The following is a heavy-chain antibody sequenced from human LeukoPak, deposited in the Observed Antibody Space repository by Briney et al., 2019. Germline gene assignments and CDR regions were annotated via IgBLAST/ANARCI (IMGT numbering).Heavy chain of an antibody. V-gene: IGHV3-23*01. CDR3: ARDSSTVTAWGAFDI. D-gene: IGHD4-17*01. CDR1: GCTFSSHA. J-gene: IGHJ3*02. Sequence: PGGSLRLSCAASGCTFSSHAMSWVRKAPGKGLGWVSTISGGGLSTYYADSVKGRFTISRDNSKNTLYLQVNSLRAEYTAVYYFARDSSTVTAWGAFDIWGQGTMVTVSS. CDR2: ISGGGLST.